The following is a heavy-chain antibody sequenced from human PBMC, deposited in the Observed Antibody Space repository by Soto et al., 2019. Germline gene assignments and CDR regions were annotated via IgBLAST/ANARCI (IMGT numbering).Heavy chain of an antibody. CDR1: GFTFSTYA. CDR2: ISGSGGGT. V-gene: IGHV3-23*01. CDR3: AIDSRAGDTRASRFDY. J-gene: IGHJ4*02. D-gene: IGHD6-13*01. Sequence: EAQLLESGGTLVQPGGSLRLSCAASGFTFSTYAMDWVRQAPGKGLEWVSAISGSGGGTYYADSVKGRFTVSRDNSKNTLYLQMNRRTSEDTAVYYCAIDSRAGDTRASRFDYWGQGTLVTVSS.